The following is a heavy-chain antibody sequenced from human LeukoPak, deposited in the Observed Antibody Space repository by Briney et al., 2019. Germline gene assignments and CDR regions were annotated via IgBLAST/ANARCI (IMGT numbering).Heavy chain of an antibody. CDR3: ARVVSSLSIAAPY. Sequence: ASVKVSCKASGYTFTSYYMHWVRQAPGQGLEWMGWINTNTGNPTYAQGFTGRFVFSLDTSVSTAYLQITSLKAEDTAVYYCARVVSSLSIAAPYWGQGTLVTVSS. CDR1: GYTFTSYY. J-gene: IGHJ4*02. D-gene: IGHD6-6*01. CDR2: INTNTGNP. V-gene: IGHV7-4-1*02.